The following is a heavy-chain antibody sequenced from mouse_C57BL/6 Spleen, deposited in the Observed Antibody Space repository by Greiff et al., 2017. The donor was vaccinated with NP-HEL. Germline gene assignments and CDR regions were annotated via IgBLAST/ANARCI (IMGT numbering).Heavy chain of an antibody. J-gene: IGHJ2*01. D-gene: IGHD1-1*01. Sequence: VQLQQPGAELVKPGASVKLSCKASGYTFTSYWMHWVKQRPGRGLEWIGRIDPNGGGTKYNQKFKGKATLPVDKSSSTAYMQLSSLTSEDSAVYCCTRWGIYCYGSSCYYFDYWGQGTTLTVSS. V-gene: IGHV1-72*01. CDR2: IDPNGGGT. CDR3: TRWGIYCYGSSCYYFDY. CDR1: GYTFTSYW.